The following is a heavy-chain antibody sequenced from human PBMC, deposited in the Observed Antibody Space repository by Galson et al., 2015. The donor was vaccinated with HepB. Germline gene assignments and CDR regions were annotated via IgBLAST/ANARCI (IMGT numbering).Heavy chain of an antibody. CDR3: ARMSGGYCSSYTTCYDYYYGMDV. V-gene: IGHV3-74*01. J-gene: IGHJ6*02. CDR2: INSDGSNT. D-gene: IGHD2-2*01. Sequence: SLRLSCAASGFTFSDYWMHWVRQAPGKGLVWVSRINSDGSNTIYADSVRGRFTISRDNAENTLYLQMNSLRAEDTAVYYCARMSGGYCSSYTTCYDYYYGMDVWGQGTTVTVSS. CDR1: GFTFSDYW.